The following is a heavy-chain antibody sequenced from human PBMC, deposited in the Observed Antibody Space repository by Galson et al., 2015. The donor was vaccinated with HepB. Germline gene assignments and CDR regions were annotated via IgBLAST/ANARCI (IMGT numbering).Heavy chain of an antibody. CDR1: GFTFSSYA. V-gene: IGHV3-30-3*01. Sequence: SLRLSCAASGFTFSSYAMHWVRQAPGKGLEWVAVISYDGSNKYYADSVKGRFTISRDNSKNTLYLQMNSLRAEDTAVYYCARDRVEPILTIVVVPAAMVNLNYYYGMDVWGQGTTVTVSS. CDR2: ISYDGSNK. D-gene: IGHD2-2*01. J-gene: IGHJ6*02. CDR3: ARDRVEPILTIVVVPAAMVNLNYYYGMDV.